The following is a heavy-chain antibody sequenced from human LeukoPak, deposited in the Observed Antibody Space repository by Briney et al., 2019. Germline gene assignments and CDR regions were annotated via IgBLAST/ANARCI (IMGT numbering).Heavy chain of an antibody. CDR3: AREAPYYYDSSPCPFDY. CDR1: CFTFSSYR. J-gene: IGHJ4*02. CDR2: ISSSSSYI. D-gene: IGHD3-22*01. Sequence: GGSLTLSCAASCFTFSSYRMIWVRQAPGKGLEWVSSISSSSSYIYYADSVKGRFPISRDNAKNSLYLQTSSLRAEHTAVYYCAREAPYYYDSSPCPFDYRGQGTLVTVSS. V-gene: IGHV3-21*01.